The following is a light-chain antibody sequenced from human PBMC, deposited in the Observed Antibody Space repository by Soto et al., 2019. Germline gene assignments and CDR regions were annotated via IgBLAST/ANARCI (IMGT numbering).Light chain of an antibody. CDR1: QSISRN. J-gene: IGKJ4*01. CDR3: QQYGSSRT. CDR2: GAS. Sequence: EIVLTQSPGTLSLSPGERATLSCRASQSISRNLAWYQQTPGQAPRLLIYGASSRATGIPDRFGGSGSGTDFTLTISRLEPEDFAVYSCQQYGSSRTFGGGTKVEIK. V-gene: IGKV3-20*01.